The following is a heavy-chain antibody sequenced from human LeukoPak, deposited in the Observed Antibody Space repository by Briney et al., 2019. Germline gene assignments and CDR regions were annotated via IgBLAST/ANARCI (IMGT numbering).Heavy chain of an antibody. J-gene: IGHJ6*02. CDR3: ARHNDYASLMYV. CDR2: ISYSGIT. Sequence: PSETLSLTCTVFGVSVTTSGYYGAWIRQPPGRGLEWIGSISYSGITYYKPSLRGRVTISGDTAKNQFSLKLSSVTAADTAVYYCARHNDYASLMYVWGQGTTVTVSS. V-gene: IGHV4-39*01. CDR1: GVSVTTSGYY. D-gene: IGHD2-2*01.